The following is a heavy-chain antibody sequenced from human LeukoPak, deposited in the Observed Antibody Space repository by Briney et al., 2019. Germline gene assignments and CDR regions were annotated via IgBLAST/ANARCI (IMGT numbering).Heavy chain of an antibody. CDR3: ARKFSGQDCSGGCCTLY. Sequence: SSETLTLCCTVSGCSIRSYYWSWIRQPAGKGLVWIGRIHSSGSTNYNPSLKTRVTMSVDTSKNQFCLKLSSVTAADTAVYYCARKFSGQDCSGGCCTLYGGRVTLVTVSS. J-gene: IGHJ4*02. CDR2: IHSSGST. D-gene: IGHD2-15*01. V-gene: IGHV4-4*07. CDR1: GCSIRSYY.